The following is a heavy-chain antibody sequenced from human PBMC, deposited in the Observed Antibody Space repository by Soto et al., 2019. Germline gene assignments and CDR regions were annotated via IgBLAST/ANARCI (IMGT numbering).Heavy chain of an antibody. J-gene: IGHJ3*02. V-gene: IGHV4-31*03. CDR2: INYGGNT. D-gene: IGHD2-2*01. Sequence: PWETLSLTCTVSSGSIGNDGYYWSWFRQRPGKGLEWLGYINYGGNTYYSPSLKSRLSISVDTSKRQFSLKLSSVTAADTAIYYCASYCSSSRRYFDGAFDIWGQGTMVTVSS. CDR1: SGSIGNDGYY. CDR3: ASYCSSSRRYFDGAFDI.